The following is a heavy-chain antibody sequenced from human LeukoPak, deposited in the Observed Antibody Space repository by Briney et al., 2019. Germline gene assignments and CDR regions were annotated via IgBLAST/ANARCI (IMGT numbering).Heavy chain of an antibody. CDR3: AKGGWLEY. J-gene: IGHJ4*02. V-gene: IGHV3-23*01. CDR1: GFTLSSND. CDR2: FIESGGRT. D-gene: IGHD6-19*01. Sequence: GGSLRLSCVASGFTLSSNDMSWVRQAPGKGLEWVSIFIESGGRTSYATSVKGRFNISRDTPKNTLYLQMNSLRAEDTAVYYCAKGGWLEYWGQGTLVTVSS.